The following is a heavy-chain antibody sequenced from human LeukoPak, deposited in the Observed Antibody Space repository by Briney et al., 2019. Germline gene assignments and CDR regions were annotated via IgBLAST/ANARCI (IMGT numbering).Heavy chain of an antibody. CDR2: IYHIGST. CDR1: GYSLSSGYY. D-gene: IGHD2-2*01. Sequence: PSETLSLTCAVSGYSLSSGYYWGWTRRPPGKGLEGIGSIYHIGSTYYNPSLKSRVSISVDTSKHPLSLKLSSVTAADTAVYYCARERGIYIVVVPAANLGAFDIWGQGTMVTVSS. CDR3: ARERGIYIVVVPAANLGAFDI. V-gene: IGHV4-38-2*02. J-gene: IGHJ3*02.